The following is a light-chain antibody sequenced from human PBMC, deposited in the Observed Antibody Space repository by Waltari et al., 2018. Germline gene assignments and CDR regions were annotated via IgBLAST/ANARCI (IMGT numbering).Light chain of an antibody. Sequence: QSVLTQPPSASGTPGQRVAISCSGTRSNIGSNSVHWYQQLPGPAPKLLTHSNNQRPSGVPDRFSGSKSGTSASLAISGLQSEDEAHYYCAAWDASLNGWVFGGGTKLTVL. CDR1: RSNIGSNS. V-gene: IGLV1-44*01. CDR2: SNN. J-gene: IGLJ3*02. CDR3: AAWDASLNGWV.